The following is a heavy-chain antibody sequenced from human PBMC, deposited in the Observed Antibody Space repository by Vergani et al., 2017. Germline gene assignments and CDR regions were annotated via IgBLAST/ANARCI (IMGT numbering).Heavy chain of an antibody. V-gene: IGHV1-69*12. J-gene: IGHJ6*02. CDR2: ITPFFPTG. CDR1: GGTFNIYS. CDR3: AGPRTAESPPKPLYYFYGLDV. Sequence: QVQLVQSGAEVKKPGSSVKVSCKASGGTFNIYSVSWLRQAPGQGLEWMGGITPFFPTGHYAQKFQGRVTITADESATTVYMELSSLRSEDTAVYYCAGPRTAESPPKPLYYFYGLDVWGQGTTVTVSS. D-gene: IGHD7-27*01.